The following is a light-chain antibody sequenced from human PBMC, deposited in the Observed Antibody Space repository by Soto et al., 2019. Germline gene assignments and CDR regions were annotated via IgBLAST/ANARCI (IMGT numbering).Light chain of an antibody. Sequence: QSVLTQPASVSGSPGQSITISCTGTSSDVGGYNYVSWYQQHPGKAPKVMIYEVSNRPSGVSNRFSGSKSGNTASLTISGLQAEDEADYYCSSYTISSTVVFGRGTKVTVL. V-gene: IGLV2-14*01. J-gene: IGLJ2*01. CDR1: SSDVGGYNY. CDR3: SSYTISSTVV. CDR2: EVS.